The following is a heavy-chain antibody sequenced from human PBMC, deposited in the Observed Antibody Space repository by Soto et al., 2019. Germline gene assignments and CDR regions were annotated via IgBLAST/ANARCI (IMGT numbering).Heavy chain of an antibody. Sequence: QVQLQESGPGLVKPSETLSLTCTVSGGSISSYYWSWIRQPPGTGLEWIEYIYYSGTTNYNPSLKRRVTISVDTSKNRSSRKLNSVPAVDTAVYYCARMSRVYNWFDPWGQGTLVVVSS. CDR3: ARMSRVYNWFDP. J-gene: IGHJ5*02. D-gene: IGHD2-8*01. CDR2: IYYSGTT. CDR1: GGSISSYY. V-gene: IGHV4-59*08.